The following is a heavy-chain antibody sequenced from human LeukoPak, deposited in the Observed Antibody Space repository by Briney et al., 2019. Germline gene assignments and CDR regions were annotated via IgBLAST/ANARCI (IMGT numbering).Heavy chain of an antibody. CDR3: ARESYSSGWYFAFDI. CDR2: ISSRGSTI. J-gene: IGHJ3*02. V-gene: IGHV3-11*01. Sequence: PGGSLRLSCAASGFTFSDYYMSWIRQAPGKGLEWVSYISSRGSTIYYADSVKGRFTISRDNAKNSLYLQMNSLRAEDTAVYYCARESYSSGWYFAFDIWGQGTMVTVSS. D-gene: IGHD6-19*01. CDR1: GFTFSDYY.